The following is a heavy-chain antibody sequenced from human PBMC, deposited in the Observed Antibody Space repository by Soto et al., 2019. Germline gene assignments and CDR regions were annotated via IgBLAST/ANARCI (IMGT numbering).Heavy chain of an antibody. V-gene: IGHV2-5*02. Sequence: QITLKESSPTLVKPTQTLTLTCSFSGFSLYTGGVGVGWIRQPPGKALEWLALLYWDDTRRYNPSLKNTLTTAKDTSENQIVLTDTDMGPVDTGTYFCAHYTTDTYFDFWGKGATVTVSS. CDR3: AHYTTDTYFDF. J-gene: IGHJ6*04. CDR2: LYWDDTR. CDR1: GFSLYTGGVG. D-gene: IGHD3-3*01.